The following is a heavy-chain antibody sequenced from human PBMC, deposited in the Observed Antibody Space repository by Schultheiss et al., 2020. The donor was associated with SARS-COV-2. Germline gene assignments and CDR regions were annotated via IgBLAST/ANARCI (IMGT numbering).Heavy chain of an antibody. D-gene: IGHD5-24*01. CDR1: GGSISSYY. J-gene: IGHJ3*01. Sequence: GSLRLSCTVSGGSISSYYWSWIRQPPGKGLEWIGYIYYSGSTNYNPSLKSRVTISVDTSKNQFSLKLSSVTAADTAVYYCARDPGDGYNYWGQGTMVTVSS. CDR2: IYYSGST. CDR3: ARDPGDGYNY. V-gene: IGHV4-59*12.